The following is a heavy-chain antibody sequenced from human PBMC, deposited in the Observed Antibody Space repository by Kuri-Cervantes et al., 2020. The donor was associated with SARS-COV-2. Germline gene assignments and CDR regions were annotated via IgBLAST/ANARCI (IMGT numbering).Heavy chain of an antibody. CDR2: ISYDGSNK. CDR1: GFTFSSYA. Sequence: GGSPRLSCAASGFTFSSYAMHWVRQAPGKGLEWVAVISYDGSNKYYADSVKGRFTISRDNSKNTLYPQMNSLRAEDTAVYYCARDAWAQKTTVNWFDPWGQGTLVTVSS. D-gene: IGHD4-11*01. J-gene: IGHJ5*02. V-gene: IGHV3-30-3*01. CDR3: ARDAWAQKTTVNWFDP.